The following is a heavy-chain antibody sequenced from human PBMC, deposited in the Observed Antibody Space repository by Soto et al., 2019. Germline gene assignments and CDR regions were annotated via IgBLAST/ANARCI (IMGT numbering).Heavy chain of an antibody. Sequence: PGGSLRLSCAASGFTFDDYAMHWFRQAPGKGLEWVSGISWNSGSIGYADSVKGRFTISRDNAKNSLYLQMNSLRSEDTALYYCAKDMGYDLSPLGYFDYWGQGTLVTVSS. CDR3: AKDMGYDLSPLGYFDY. CDR2: ISWNSGSI. CDR1: GFTFDDYA. V-gene: IGHV3-9*01. J-gene: IGHJ4*02. D-gene: IGHD5-12*01.